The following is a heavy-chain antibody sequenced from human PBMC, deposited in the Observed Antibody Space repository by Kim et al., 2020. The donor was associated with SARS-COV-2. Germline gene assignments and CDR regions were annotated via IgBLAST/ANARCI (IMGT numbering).Heavy chain of an antibody. Sequence: DSVKGRFTISRDNAKNSLYLQMNSLRAEDTAVYYCAREVLTGSSWYGMDVWGKGTTVTVSS. D-gene: IGHD6-13*01. CDR3: AREVLTGSSWYGMDV. J-gene: IGHJ6*04. V-gene: IGHV3-11*01.